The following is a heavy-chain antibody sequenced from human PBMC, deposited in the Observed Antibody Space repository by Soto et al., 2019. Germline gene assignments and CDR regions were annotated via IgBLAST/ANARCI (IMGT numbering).Heavy chain of an antibody. CDR1: GGSISSSNW. CDR3: ARWGRAVAGTADYYYGMDV. V-gene: IGHV4-4*02. D-gene: IGHD6-19*01. Sequence: PSETLSLTCAVSGGSISSSNWWSWVRQPPGKGLEWIGEIYHSGSTNYNPSLKSRVTISVDKSKNQFSLKLSSVTAADTAVYYCARWGRAVAGTADYYYGMDVWGQGTTVTVSS. CDR2: IYHSGST. J-gene: IGHJ6*02.